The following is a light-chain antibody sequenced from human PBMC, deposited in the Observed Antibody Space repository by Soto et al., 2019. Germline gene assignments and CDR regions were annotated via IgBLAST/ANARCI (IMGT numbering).Light chain of an antibody. CDR1: QDIRTS. J-gene: IGKJ3*01. CDR2: GAS. CDR3: NPHDMLPPIT. Sequence: DIQMTQSPSSLSASVGARVSITCQASQDIRTSLSWFQQKAGRAPKLLIYGASNLERGVPSRFRGSRTRRAFTIAISRLQNEALATYCSNPHDMLPPITFGPGTQVPIK. V-gene: IGKV1-33*01.